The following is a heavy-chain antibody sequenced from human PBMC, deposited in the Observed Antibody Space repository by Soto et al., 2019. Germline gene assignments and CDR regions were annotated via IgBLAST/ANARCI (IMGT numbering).Heavy chain of an antibody. CDR1: GDSVRDESYY. V-gene: IGHV4-61*01. D-gene: IGHD1-7*01. J-gene: IGHJ5*02. CDR3: AGYNWNYSFDP. Sequence: ASETLSLTCTVSGDSVRDESYYWAWLRHPPGKGLAWIGHIYHSGSTIYNPSLKSRVTISIDTSKSQFSLNLNSITAADTAVYYCAGYNWNYSFDPWGQGTRVTVS. CDR2: IYHSGST.